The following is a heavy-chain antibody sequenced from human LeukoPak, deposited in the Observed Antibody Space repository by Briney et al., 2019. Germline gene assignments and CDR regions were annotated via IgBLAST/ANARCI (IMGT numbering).Heavy chain of an antibody. CDR2: IRSKAYGGTT. Sequence: PGGSLRLSCTASGFTFGDYAMSWFRQAPGKGLEWVGFIRSKAYGGTTEYAASVKGRFTISRDDSKSIAYLQMNSLKTEDTAVYYCTREYRIEMATITDWGQGTLVTVSS. D-gene: IGHD5-24*01. CDR3: TREYRIEMATITD. V-gene: IGHV3-49*03. J-gene: IGHJ4*02. CDR1: GFTFGDYA.